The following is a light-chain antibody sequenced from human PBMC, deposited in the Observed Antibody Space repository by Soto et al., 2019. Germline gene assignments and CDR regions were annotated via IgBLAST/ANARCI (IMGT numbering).Light chain of an antibody. J-gene: IGKJ4*01. Sequence: EIVLTQSPGTLSLSPGERATLSCRASQSVSSSYLAWYQQKPGQAPRLLIYGAFSRATGIPDRFSGSGSGTDFTLTISRLEPEDFAVYYCQQYGSSPPEVTFGGGTKVEIK. CDR1: QSVSSSY. CDR3: QQYGSSPPEVT. V-gene: IGKV3-20*01. CDR2: GAF.